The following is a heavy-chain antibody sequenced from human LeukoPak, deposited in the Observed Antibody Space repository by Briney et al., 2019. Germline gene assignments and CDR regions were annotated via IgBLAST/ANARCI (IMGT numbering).Heavy chain of an antibody. CDR3: AKAIASGSYRDAFDI. D-gene: IGHD3-10*01. J-gene: IGHJ3*02. CDR1: GFTFSSYA. CDR2: ISGSGGST. V-gene: IGHV3-23*01. Sequence: GGSLRLSCAAPGFTFSSYAMSWVRQAPGKGLEWVSAISGSGGSTYYADSVKGRFTISRDNSKNTLYLQMNSLRAEDTAVYYCAKAIASGSYRDAFDIWGQGTMVNVSS.